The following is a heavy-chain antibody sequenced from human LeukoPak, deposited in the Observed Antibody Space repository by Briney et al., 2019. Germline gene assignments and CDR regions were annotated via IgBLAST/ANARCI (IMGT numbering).Heavy chain of an antibody. J-gene: IGHJ4*02. Sequence: GGSLRLSCAASGVTFSSYAMSWVRQAPGKGLEWVSAISGSGGSTYYADSVKGRFTISRDNSKNTLYLQMTGLRAEDTAVYDCAKDEGSLTGFSLHYDFDYWGQGTLVTVSS. CDR2: ISGSGGST. V-gene: IGHV3-23*01. CDR3: AKDEGSLTGFSLHYDFDY. CDR1: GVTFSSYA. D-gene: IGHD3-9*01.